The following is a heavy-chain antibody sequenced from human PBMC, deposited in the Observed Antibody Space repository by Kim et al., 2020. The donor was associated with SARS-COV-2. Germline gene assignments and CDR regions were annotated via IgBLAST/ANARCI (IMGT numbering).Heavy chain of an antibody. V-gene: IGHV4-34*01. Sequence: SETLSLTSAVYGGSFSGYYWSWIRQPPGKGLEWIGEINHSGSTNYNPSLKSRVTISVDTSKNQFSLKLSSVTAADTAVYYCARDPVRSSSWNSNWFDPWGQGTLVTVSS. J-gene: IGHJ5*02. CDR1: GGSFSGYY. CDR2: INHSGST. CDR3: ARDPVRSSSWNSNWFDP. D-gene: IGHD6-13*01.